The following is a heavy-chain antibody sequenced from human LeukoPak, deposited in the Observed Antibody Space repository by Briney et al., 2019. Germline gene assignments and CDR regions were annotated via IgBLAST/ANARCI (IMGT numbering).Heavy chain of an antibody. J-gene: IGHJ3*02. CDR1: GGSISDNSYY. V-gene: IGHV4-39*07. CDR2: IYYSGST. Sequence: NPSETLSLTCTVSGGSISDNSYYWGWIRQPPGKGLEWIGSIYYSGSTYCNPSLRSRVTISVDTSKNQFSLKLSSVTAADTAVYYCARADYYGSGIRAFDIWGRGTMVTVSS. CDR3: ARADYYGSGIRAFDI. D-gene: IGHD3-10*01.